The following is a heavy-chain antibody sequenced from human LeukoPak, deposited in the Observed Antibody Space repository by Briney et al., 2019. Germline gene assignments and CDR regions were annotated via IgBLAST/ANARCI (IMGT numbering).Heavy chain of an antibody. CDR1: GGTFSSYA. Sequence: ASVKVSCKASGGTFSSYAISWVRQAPGQGLEWMGRIIPILGIANYAQKFQGRVTITADKSTSTAYMELSSLGSEDTAVYYCARGQSSNFWSGHPGDWFDPWGQGTLVTVSS. D-gene: IGHD3-3*01. V-gene: IGHV1-69*04. J-gene: IGHJ5*02. CDR3: ARGQSSNFWSGHPGDWFDP. CDR2: IIPILGIA.